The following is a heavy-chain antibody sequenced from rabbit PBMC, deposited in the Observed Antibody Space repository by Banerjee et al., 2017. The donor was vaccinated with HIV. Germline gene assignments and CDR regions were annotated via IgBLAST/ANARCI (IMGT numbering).Heavy chain of an antibody. CDR3: ARDAISSTVYNL. Sequence: QEQLVESGGGLVQPGGSLTLTCTPSGFSFSSSYYMCWVRQAPGKGLEWIACTYTGSSDITYYASWATGRFTISKTSSTTVTLQMTSLTAADTATYFCARDAISSTVYNLWGPGTLVTVS. V-gene: IGHV1S45*01. J-gene: IGHJ4*01. CDR1: GFSFSSSYY. D-gene: IGHD1-1*01. CDR2: TYTGSSDIT.